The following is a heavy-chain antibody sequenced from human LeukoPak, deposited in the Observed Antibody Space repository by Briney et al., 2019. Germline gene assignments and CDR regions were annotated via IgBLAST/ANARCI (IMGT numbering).Heavy chain of an antibody. V-gene: IGHV1-2*02. D-gene: IGHD1-26*01. CDR3: ARAVRAKSTH. CDR2: INPNSGGT. CDR1: GYTFTGYY. J-gene: IGHJ4*02. Sequence: ASVKVSCKASGYTFTGYYMHWVRQAPGQGLEWMGWINPNSGGTNYAQKFQGRVTITADKSTSTAYMELSSLRSEDTAVYYCARAVRAKSTHWGQGTLVTVSS.